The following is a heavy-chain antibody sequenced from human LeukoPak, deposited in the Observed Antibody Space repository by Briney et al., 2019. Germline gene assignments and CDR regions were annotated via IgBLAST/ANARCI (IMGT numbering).Heavy chain of an antibody. J-gene: IGHJ6*02. V-gene: IGHV5-51*01. CDR3: ARHLGDYGDYGGGMDV. D-gene: IGHD4-17*01. Sequence: GESLKISCKGSGYSFTSYWIGWVRQMPGKGLEWMGIIYPGDSDTRYSPSFQGQVTISADKSISTAYLQWSSLKASDTAMYYCARHLGDYGDYGGGMDVWGQGTTVTVSS. CDR1: GYSFTSYW. CDR2: IYPGDSDT.